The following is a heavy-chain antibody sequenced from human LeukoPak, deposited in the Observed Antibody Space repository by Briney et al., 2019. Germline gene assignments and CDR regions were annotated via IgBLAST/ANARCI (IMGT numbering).Heavy chain of an antibody. J-gene: IGHJ3*02. CDR2: INHSGST. V-gene: IGHV4-34*01. CDR1: GGSFSGYY. CDR3: ARGRLTTRYCSSTSCYGWAFDI. Sequence: SETLSLTCAVYGGSFSGYYWSWIRQPPGKGLEWIGEINHSGSTNYNPSLKSRVTISVDTSKNQFSLKLSSVTAADTAVYYCARGRLTTRYCSSTSCYGWAFDIWGQGTMVTVSS. D-gene: IGHD2-2*01.